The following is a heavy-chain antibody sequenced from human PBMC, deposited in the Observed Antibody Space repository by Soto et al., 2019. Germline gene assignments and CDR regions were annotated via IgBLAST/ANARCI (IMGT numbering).Heavy chain of an antibody. D-gene: IGHD4-17*01. J-gene: IGHJ6*02. CDR3: ARDRYGDYDGMDV. CDR2: IYYSGSA. V-gene: IGHV4-31*03. CDR1: GGSISSGGYY. Sequence: SETLSLTCTVSGGSISSGGYYWSWIRQHPGKGLEWIGYIYYSGSAYYNPSLRSRVTMSVDTSKNQFSLRLSSVTAADTAVYYCARDRYGDYDGMDVWGQGTTVTVSS.